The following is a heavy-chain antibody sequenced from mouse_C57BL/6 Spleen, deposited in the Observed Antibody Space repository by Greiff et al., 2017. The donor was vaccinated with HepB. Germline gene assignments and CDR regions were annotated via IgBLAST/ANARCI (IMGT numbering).Heavy chain of an antibody. CDR1: GFTFSSYA. CDR2: ISDGGSYT. V-gene: IGHV5-4*03. Sequence: EVKLMESGGGLVKPGGSLKLSCAASGFTFSSYAMSWVRQTPEKRLEWVATISDGGSYTYYPDNVKGRFTISRDNAKNNLYLQMSHLKSEDTAMYYCARAGYSNHDAMDYWGQGTSVTVSS. CDR3: ARAGYSNHDAMDY. J-gene: IGHJ4*01. D-gene: IGHD2-5*01.